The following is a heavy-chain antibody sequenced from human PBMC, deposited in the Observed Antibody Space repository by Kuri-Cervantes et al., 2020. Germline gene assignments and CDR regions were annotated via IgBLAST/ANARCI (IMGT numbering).Heavy chain of an antibody. V-gene: IGHV3-23*01. CDR1: GFPFSRFA. J-gene: IGHJ4*02. D-gene: IGHD3-22*01. Sequence: GSLRLSCAASGFPFSRFAMSWVRQAPGKGLEWVSGISGSGGSTYYADSVKGRFHIFRENSKDTLYLQMNSLRAEDTAVYYCAKSSGMDGYDSSGNDYWGQGTLVTVSS. CDR2: ISGSGGST. CDR3: AKSSGMDGYDSSGNDY.